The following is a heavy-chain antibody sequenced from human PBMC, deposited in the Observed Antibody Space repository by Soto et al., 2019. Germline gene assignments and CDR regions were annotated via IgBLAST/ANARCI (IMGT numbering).Heavy chain of an antibody. CDR2: INHSGST. CDR1: GGSFSGYY. Sequence: ASETLSLTCAVYGGSFSGYYRSWIRQPPGKGLEWIGEINHSGSTNYNPSLKSRVTISVDTSKNQFSLKLSSVTAADTAVYYCARGALIVVVVAATPNWFDPWGQGTLVTVSS. CDR3: ARGALIVVVVAATPNWFDP. V-gene: IGHV4-34*01. J-gene: IGHJ5*02. D-gene: IGHD2-15*01.